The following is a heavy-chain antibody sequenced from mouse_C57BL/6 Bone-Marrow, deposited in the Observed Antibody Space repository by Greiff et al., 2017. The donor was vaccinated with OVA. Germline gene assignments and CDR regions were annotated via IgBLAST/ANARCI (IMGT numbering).Heavy chain of an antibody. Sequence: QVQLKQPGAELVKPGASVKMSCKASGYTFTSYWITWVKQRPGQGLEWIGDIYPGSGSTNYNEKFKSKATLTVDTSSSTAYMQLSSLTSEDSAVYYWARKGGYYFDDWGQGTTLTVSS. CDR3: ARKGGYYFDD. J-gene: IGHJ2*01. D-gene: IGHD1-1*02. V-gene: IGHV1-55*01. CDR2: IYPGSGST. CDR1: GYTFTSYW.